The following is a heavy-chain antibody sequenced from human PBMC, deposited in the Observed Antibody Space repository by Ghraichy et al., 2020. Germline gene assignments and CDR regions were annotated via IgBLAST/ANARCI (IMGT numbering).Heavy chain of an antibody. V-gene: IGHV3-23*01. CDR1: GFRFSPYA. CDR2: ISGGGINT. Sequence: LTCAASGFRFSPYAMSWVRQAPGKGLEWVSTISGGGINTYDADSVKGRFTISRDNSKNMLYLQMNSLRAEDTARYFCAKCRGGSTNCNDAFDVWGQGTMVTVSS. D-gene: IGHD2-2*01. CDR3: AKCRGGSTNCNDAFDV. J-gene: IGHJ3*01.